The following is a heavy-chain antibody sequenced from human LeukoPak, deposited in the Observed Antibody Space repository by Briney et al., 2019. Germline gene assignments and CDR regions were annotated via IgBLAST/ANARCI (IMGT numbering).Heavy chain of an antibody. D-gene: IGHD2-2*01. V-gene: IGHV4-59*06. CDR3: ARGRGYCSTTSCYHRWFDP. CDR1: GGSISSYY. Sequence: SETLSLTCTVSGGSISSYYWSWIRQPPGKGLEWIGYIYYSGSTYYNPSLKSRVTISVDTSKNQFSLKLSSVTAADTAVYYCARGRGYCSTTSCYHRWFDPWGQGTLVTVSS. CDR2: IYYSGST. J-gene: IGHJ5*02.